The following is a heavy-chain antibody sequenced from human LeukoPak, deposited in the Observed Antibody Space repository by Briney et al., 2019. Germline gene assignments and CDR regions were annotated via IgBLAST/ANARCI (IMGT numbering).Heavy chain of an antibody. CDR1: RYTFSGYY. D-gene: IGHD2-15*01. CDR3: ARWVGYSNWFVP. V-gene: IGHV1-2*02. CDR2: INPNGGGT. J-gene: IGHJ5*02. Sequence: ASVRVSCKASRYTFSGYYMFWVRQAPGQGLEWLGWINPNGGGTNYAQKFQGRVTMSRDTSISTAYMELSRLTSDDTAVYYCARWVGYSNWFVPWGQGTLVTVSS.